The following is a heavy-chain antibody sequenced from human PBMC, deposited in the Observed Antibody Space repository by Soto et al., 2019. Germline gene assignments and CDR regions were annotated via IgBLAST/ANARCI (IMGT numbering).Heavy chain of an antibody. D-gene: IGHD3-10*01. J-gene: IGHJ6*03. CDR1: GGTFSSYT. CDR2: IIPILGIA. Sequence: ASVKVSCKASGGTFSSYTISWVRQAPGQGLEWMGRIIPILGIANYAQKFQGRVTITADKSTSTAYMELSSLRSEDTAVYYCARSLGYGSGSNYYYYYMDVWGKGTTVTVSS. V-gene: IGHV1-69*02. CDR3: ARSLGYGSGSNYYYYYMDV.